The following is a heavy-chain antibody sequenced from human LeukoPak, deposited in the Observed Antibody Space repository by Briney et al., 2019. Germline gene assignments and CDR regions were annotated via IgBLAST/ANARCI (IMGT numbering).Heavy chain of an antibody. CDR2: IYHSGST. CDR1: GYSISSGYY. J-gene: IGHJ5*02. Sequence: SETLSLTCAVSGYSISSGYYWGWIRQPPGKGLEWIGSIYHSGSTYYNPSLKSRVTISVDTSKNQFSLKLSSVTAADTAVYYCARQVPSGDIVVVVAANDNWFDPWGQGTLVTVSS. CDR3: ARQVPSGDIVVVVAANDNWFDP. D-gene: IGHD2-15*01. V-gene: IGHV4-38-2*01.